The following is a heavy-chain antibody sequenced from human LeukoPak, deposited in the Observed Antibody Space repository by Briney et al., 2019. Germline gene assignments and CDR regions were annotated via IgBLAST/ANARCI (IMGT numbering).Heavy chain of an antibody. Sequence: ASVKVSCKASGYTFTSFGISWVRQAPGQGREWMGWISAYNGNIKYAQKVQGRVTVTTDTSTSTAYIELRSLRYDYTAVYYGARDLGEDTTMIFFDFWGQGTLVTVSS. CDR2: ISAYNGNI. D-gene: IGHD5-18*01. CDR3: ARDLGEDTTMIFFDF. J-gene: IGHJ4*02. V-gene: IGHV1-18*01. CDR1: GYTFTSFG.